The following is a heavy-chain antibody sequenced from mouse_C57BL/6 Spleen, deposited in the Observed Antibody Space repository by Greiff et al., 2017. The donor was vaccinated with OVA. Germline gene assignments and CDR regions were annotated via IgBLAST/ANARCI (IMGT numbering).Heavy chain of an antibody. CDR3: ARGGSNYVYFDY. CDR1: GYSITSGYD. Sequence: EVKLVESGPGMVKPSQSLSLTCTVTGYSITSGYDWHWIRHFPGNKLEWMGYISYSGSTNYNPSLKSRISITHDTSKNHFFLKLNSVTTEDTATYYCARGGSNYVYFDYWGQGTTLTVSS. J-gene: IGHJ2*01. V-gene: IGHV3-1*01. D-gene: IGHD2-5*01. CDR2: ISYSGST.